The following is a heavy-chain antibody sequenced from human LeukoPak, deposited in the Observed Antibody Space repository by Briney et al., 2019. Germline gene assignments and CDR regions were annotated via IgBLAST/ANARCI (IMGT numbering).Heavy chain of an antibody. CDR2: IIPIFGIA. J-gene: IGHJ6*02. D-gene: IGHD6-19*01. CDR1: GGTFSSYA. CDR3: ARGARIAVAGTDYYYGMDV. Sequence: SVKVSCKASGGTFSSYAISWVRQAPGQGLEWMGRIIPIFGIANYAQKFQGRVTITADKSTSTAYMELSSLRSEDTAVYYCARGARIAVAGTDYYYGMDVWGQGTTVTVSS. V-gene: IGHV1-69*04.